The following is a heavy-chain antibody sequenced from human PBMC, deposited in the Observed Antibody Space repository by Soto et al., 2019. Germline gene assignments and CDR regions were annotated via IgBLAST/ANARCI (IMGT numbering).Heavy chain of an antibody. V-gene: IGHV4-59*08. Sequence: XTLSLSCTVSGGSISSYCWSWIRQPPGKGLGWIACIYYSGTTKQKNSTKSRVTISVDTSKNQLSLKLRFVTAEDTEVYYCERHGLFWLEVPTYLEVWGKGTQFTFSS. CDR1: GGSISSYC. D-gene: IGHD3-9*01. CDR3: ERHGLFWLEVPTYLEV. J-gene: IGHJ6*03. CDR2: IYYSGTT.